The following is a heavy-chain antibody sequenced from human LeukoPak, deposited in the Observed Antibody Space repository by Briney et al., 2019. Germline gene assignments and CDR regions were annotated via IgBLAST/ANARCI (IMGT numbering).Heavy chain of an antibody. CDR1: GFTFSSYG. Sequence: GGSLRLSCAASGFTFSSYGMHWVRQAPGKGLEWVAFIRYDGSNKYYADSVKGRFTISRDNAKNSLYLQMNSLRAEDTAVYYCAREGIPPGYYYGSGSYDAYGMDVWGQGTTVTVSS. D-gene: IGHD3-10*01. V-gene: IGHV3-30*02. CDR3: AREGIPPGYYYGSGSYDAYGMDV. J-gene: IGHJ6*02. CDR2: IRYDGSNK.